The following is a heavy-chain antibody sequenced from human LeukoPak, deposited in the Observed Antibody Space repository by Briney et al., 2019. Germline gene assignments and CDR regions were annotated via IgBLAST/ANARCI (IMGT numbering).Heavy chain of an antibody. CDR1: GFDFSSYA. D-gene: IGHD3-22*01. CDR3: AIDSYNYDSTGYYGNFDY. V-gene: IGHV3-23*01. Sequence: GGSLRLSCAASGFDFSSYAMSWVRQAPGKGLEWVSALSVSGITTHYADSVKGRFTISGDNSKNTLYLQMKSLSAEDTALYYCAIDSYNYDSTGYYGNFDYWGQGTRVTVSS. CDR2: LSVSGITT. J-gene: IGHJ4*02.